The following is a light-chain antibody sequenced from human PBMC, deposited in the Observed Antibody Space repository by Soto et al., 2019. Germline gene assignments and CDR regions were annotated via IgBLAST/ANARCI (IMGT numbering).Light chain of an antibody. V-gene: IGKV3-15*01. CDR1: QSVRSK. Sequence: ETVMTQSPATLSVSLGERATVSCMASQSVRSKVAWYQQRPGQAPRLLIYGASTRATGIPARFSGSGSGTEFTLTISSLQSEDFAVYYCQQYNDWWTFGQGTKVEIK. J-gene: IGKJ1*01. CDR2: GAS. CDR3: QQYNDWWT.